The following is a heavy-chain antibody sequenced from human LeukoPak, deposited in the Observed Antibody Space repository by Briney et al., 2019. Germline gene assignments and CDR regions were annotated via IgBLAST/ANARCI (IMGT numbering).Heavy chain of an antibody. V-gene: IGHV3-7*01. CDR3: ANLWEMGY. CDR2: IKQDGSHS. D-gene: IGHD5-24*01. CDR1: GFTFSDYW. J-gene: IGHJ4*02. Sequence: GGSLRLSCAASGFTFSDYWMAWVRQAPEKGLEWVANIKQDGSHSYYVDSVRGRFTISRDNAKSSLFLQMNSLRVEDTAVYYCANLWEMGYWGQGTLVTVSS.